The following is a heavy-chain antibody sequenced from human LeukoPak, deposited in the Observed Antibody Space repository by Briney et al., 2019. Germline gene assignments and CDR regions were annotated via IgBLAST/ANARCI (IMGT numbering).Heavy chain of an antibody. CDR1: GYTFTGYY. CDR3: ARSDTAMGFDY. D-gene: IGHD5-18*01. CDR2: INPNSGGT. V-gene: IGHV1-2*06. Sequence: GASVKVSCKASGYTFTGYYMHWVRQAPGQGLEWMGRINPNSGGTNYAQKFQGKVTMTRDTSISTAYMELSRLRSDDTAVYYCARSDTAMGFDYWGQGTLVTVSS. J-gene: IGHJ4*02.